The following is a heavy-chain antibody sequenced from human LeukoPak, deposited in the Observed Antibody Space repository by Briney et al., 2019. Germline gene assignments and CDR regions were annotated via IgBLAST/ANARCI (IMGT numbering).Heavy chain of an antibody. Sequence: PGGSLRLSCAASGFTVSSNYMSWVRQAPGKGLEWVSYISSSGTTIYYADSVKGRFTISRDNAKNSLYLQMNSLRAEDTAVYYCARGVPTGYYTSCYDYWGQGTLVTVSS. CDR3: ARGVPTGYYTSCYDY. CDR2: ISSSGTTI. V-gene: IGHV3-11*04. D-gene: IGHD3/OR15-3a*01. CDR1: GFTVSSNY. J-gene: IGHJ4*02.